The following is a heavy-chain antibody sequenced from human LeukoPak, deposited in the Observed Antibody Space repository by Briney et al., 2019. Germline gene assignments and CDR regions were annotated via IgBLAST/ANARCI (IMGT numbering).Heavy chain of an antibody. J-gene: IGHJ5*02. Sequence: ASVKVSCKASGGTFSSYAISWVRQAPGQGLEWMGRIIPILGIANYAQKFQGRVTITADKSTSTAYMELSSLRSEDTAVYYCARDRDIVVVVAAEYNWFDPWGQGTLVTVSS. CDR2: IIPILGIA. D-gene: IGHD2-15*01. CDR1: GGTFSSYA. CDR3: ARDRDIVVVVAAEYNWFDP. V-gene: IGHV1-69*04.